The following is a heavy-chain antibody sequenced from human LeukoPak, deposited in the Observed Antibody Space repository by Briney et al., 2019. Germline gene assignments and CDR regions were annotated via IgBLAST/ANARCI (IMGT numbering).Heavy chain of an antibody. Sequence: PSETLSLTCTVSGGSISSYYWSWIRQPPGKGLEWIGYIYYSGSTNYNPSLKSRVTISVDTSKNQFSLKLSSVTAADTAVYYCARYTQILYYYDSSGSSFDYWGQGTLVTVSS. CDR3: ARYTQILYYYDSSGSSFDY. J-gene: IGHJ4*02. V-gene: IGHV4-59*08. CDR2: IYYSGST. CDR1: GGSISSYY. D-gene: IGHD3-22*01.